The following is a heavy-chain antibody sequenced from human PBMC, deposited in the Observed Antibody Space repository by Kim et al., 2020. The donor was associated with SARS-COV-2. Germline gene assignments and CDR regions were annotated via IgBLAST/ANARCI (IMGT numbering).Heavy chain of an antibody. CDR2: T. D-gene: IGHD4-17*01. V-gene: IGHV4-39*01. CDR3: ARPQSYGDYLI. J-gene: IGHJ4*02. Sequence: TYYYPSLKRRATISVDASKNQFSLKLSSVTAAATAVYYCARPQSYGDYLIWGQGTLVTVSS.